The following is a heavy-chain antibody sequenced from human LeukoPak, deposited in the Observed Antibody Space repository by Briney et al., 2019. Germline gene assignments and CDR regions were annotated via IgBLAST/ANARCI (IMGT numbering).Heavy chain of an antibody. CDR1: GFSLNTSGVG. Sequence: SGPTLVKPTQTLTLTCTFSGFSLNTSGVGVGWIRQPPGKALEWLALIYWDDDKRYSPSLKSRLTITKDTSKKQVVLTMTNMDPVDTATYYCARRNTAMVTDYFDYWGQGTLVTVSS. CDR3: ARRNTAMVTDYFDY. V-gene: IGHV2-5*02. D-gene: IGHD5-18*01. CDR2: IYWDDDK. J-gene: IGHJ4*02.